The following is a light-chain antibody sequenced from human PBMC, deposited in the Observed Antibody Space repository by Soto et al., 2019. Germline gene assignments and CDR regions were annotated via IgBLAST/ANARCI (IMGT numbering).Light chain of an antibody. Sequence: QSALTQPASVSVSPGQSITISCTGTTRDVGGYHYVSWYQQQPGKAPKLMIYEASNRHSWVSNRFSGSKSGNTASLTISGRQDDDEADYYCSSYTSSNTVVFGGGTKLTVL. J-gene: IGLJ2*01. CDR3: SSYTSSNTVV. CDR1: TRDVGGYHY. V-gene: IGLV2-14*01. CDR2: EAS.